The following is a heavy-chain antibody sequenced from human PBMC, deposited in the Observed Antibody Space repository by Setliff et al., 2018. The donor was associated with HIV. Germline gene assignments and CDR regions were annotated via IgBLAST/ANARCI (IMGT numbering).Heavy chain of an antibody. D-gene: IGHD3-16*01. V-gene: IGHV3-7*01. CDR1: GFMFSSYW. CDR3: ARDGGEY. J-gene: IGHJ4*02. CDR2: IKQDGSEK. Sequence: GGSLRLSCAASGFMFSSYWMSWVRQAPGKGLEWVANIKQDGSEKYYGDSVQGRFTVSRDNAENSVYLQMNSLRAEDTAVYYCARDGGEYWGQGTLVTVSS.